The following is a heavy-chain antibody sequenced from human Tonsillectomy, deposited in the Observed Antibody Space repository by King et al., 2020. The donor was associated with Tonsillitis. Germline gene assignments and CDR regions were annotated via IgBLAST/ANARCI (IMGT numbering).Heavy chain of an antibody. CDR3: VRGEYYYASGSRSLFYFAH. V-gene: IGHV3-33*08. CDR2: IWYDESKI. J-gene: IGHJ4*02. Sequence: VQLVESGGGVVQPGRSLRLSCAASGFTLSTYGMHWVRQAPGKGLEWVAVIWYDESKIYYADSVKGRFTISRDSSKNTLYLQMNSLRVEDTAVYYCVRGEYYYASGSRSLFYFAHWGQGTLVTVSS. CDR1: GFTLSTYG. D-gene: IGHD3-10*01.